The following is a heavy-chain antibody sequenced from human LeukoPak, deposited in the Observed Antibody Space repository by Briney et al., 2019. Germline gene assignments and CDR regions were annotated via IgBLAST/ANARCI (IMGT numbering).Heavy chain of an antibody. J-gene: IGHJ4*02. Sequence: LSGGSLRLSCAASGFTFSSYTIHWVRQAPGKGLEWVAAIAYDGSNNYYADSVKGRLTISRDNSKNTLYLQMNSLRAEDTAVYYCSTALTSNYDSSGYPDYFDYWGQGTLVTVSS. CDR2: IAYDGSNN. D-gene: IGHD3-22*01. CDR1: GFTFSSYT. CDR3: STALTSNYDSSGYPDYFDY. V-gene: IGHV3-30-3*01.